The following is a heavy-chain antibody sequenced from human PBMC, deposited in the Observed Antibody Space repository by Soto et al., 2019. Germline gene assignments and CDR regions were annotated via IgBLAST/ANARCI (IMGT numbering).Heavy chain of an antibody. CDR2: ISSSGNTI. V-gene: IGHV3-48*03. J-gene: IGHJ4*02. D-gene: IGHD3-10*01. CDR3: ARDQSGSLAY. CDR1: GFTLSSYE. Sequence: GGSLRLSCAVSGFTLSSYEMNWVGQAPGKGLEWVSYISSSGNTIYYADSVKGRFTISRDNAKNSLYLQMNSLRAEDTAVYYCARDQSGSLAYRTPGTLVTGSS.